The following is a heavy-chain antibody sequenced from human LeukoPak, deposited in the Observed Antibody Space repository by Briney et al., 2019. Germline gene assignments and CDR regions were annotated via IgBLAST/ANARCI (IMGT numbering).Heavy chain of an antibody. CDR1: GFTFSSYA. V-gene: IGHV3-30-3*01. D-gene: IGHD2-15*01. CDR2: ISYDGSNK. J-gene: IGHJ4*02. Sequence: GGSLRLSCAASGFTFSSYAMHWVRQAPGKGLEWVAVISYDGSNKYYADSVKGRFTISRDNSKNTLYLQMNSLRAEDTAVYYCARGFLYPPCSGGSCYRKPIDYWGQGTLVTVSS. CDR3: ARGFLYPPCSGGSCYRKPIDY.